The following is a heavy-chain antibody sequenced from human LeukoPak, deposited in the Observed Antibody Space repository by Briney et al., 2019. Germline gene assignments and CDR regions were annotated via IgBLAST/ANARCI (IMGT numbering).Heavy chain of an antibody. V-gene: IGHV3-11*01. J-gene: IGHJ4*02. CDR1: GFTFSDYY. Sequence: GGSLRLSCAASGFTFSDYYMTWIRQAPGKGLERVSYISNSGNTIYYAESVRGRFTISRDNAKNSLYLQMNSLRAEDTAVYYCARPIDGYNSPFDYWGQGTLVTVSP. CDR2: ISNSGNTI. CDR3: ARPIDGYNSPFDY. D-gene: IGHD5-24*01.